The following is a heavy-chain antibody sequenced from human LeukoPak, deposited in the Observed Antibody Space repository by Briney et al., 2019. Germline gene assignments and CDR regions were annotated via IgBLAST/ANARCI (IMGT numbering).Heavy chain of an antibody. CDR2: INHSGST. J-gene: IGHJ4*02. Sequence: MASETLSLTCAVYGGSFSGYYWSWIRQPPGKGLEWIGEINHSGSTNYNPSLKSRVTISVDTSKNQFSLKLSSVTAADTAVYYCASMITFGGVIARRDYWGQGTLVTVSS. CDR3: ASMITFGGVIARRDY. V-gene: IGHV4-34*01. D-gene: IGHD3-16*02. CDR1: GGSFSGYY.